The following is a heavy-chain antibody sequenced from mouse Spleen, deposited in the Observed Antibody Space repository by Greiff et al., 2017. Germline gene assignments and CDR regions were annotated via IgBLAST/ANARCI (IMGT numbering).Heavy chain of an antibody. CDR1: GYTFTDYN. Sequence: EVKLQESGPELVKPGASVKIPCKASGYTFTDYNMDWVKQSHGKSLEWIGDINPNNGGTIYNQKFKGKATLTVDKSSSTAYMELRSLTSEDTAVYYCARSGWLPHAMDYWGQGTSVTVSS. CDR2: INPNNGGT. CDR3: ARSGWLPHAMDY. V-gene: IGHV1-18*01. J-gene: IGHJ4*01. D-gene: IGHD2-3*01.